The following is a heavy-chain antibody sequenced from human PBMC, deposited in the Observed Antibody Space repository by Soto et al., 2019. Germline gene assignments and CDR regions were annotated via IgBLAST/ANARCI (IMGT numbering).Heavy chain of an antibody. CDR3: ARPASLAQDFGDYGWFDP. J-gene: IGHJ5*02. CDR1: GYSFTKYW. Sequence: GESLKISCKGSGYSFTKYWLAWVRQMPGKGLEWMGIIYPGDSDVRYSPSFQGQVTTSVDNSISTAYLQWNSLKASDTAIYYCARPASLAQDFGDYGWFDPWGLGTLVTVSS. CDR2: IYPGDSDV. D-gene: IGHD4-17*01. V-gene: IGHV5-51*01.